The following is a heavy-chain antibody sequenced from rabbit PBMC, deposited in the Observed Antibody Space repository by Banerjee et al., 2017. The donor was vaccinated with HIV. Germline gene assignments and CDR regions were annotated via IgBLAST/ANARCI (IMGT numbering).Heavy chain of an antibody. D-gene: IGHD6-1*01. CDR1: GFSFSSSYW. CDR3: ARQSNRAYKL. J-gene: IGHJ3*01. V-gene: IGHV1S45*01. CDR2: IAAGSSGST. Sequence: QEQLVESGGGLVQPEGSLTLTCTASGFSFSSSYWICWVRQVPGKGLEWIACIAAGSSGSTYYASWAKGRFTISETSSTTVTLQMTSLTAADTATYFCARQSNRAYKLWGQGTLVTVS.